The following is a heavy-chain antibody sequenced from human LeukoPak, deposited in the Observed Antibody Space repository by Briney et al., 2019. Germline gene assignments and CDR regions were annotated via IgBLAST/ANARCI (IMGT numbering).Heavy chain of an antibody. CDR3: ARDGGGLRNNFDY. V-gene: IGHV4-59*11. Sequence: SETPSLTCTVSGGSISSHYWSWIRQPPGKGLEWIGYIYYSGSTNYNPSLKRRVTMSLDTSTNHFSLKLGSVTAADTAVYYCARDGGGLRNNFDYWGQGTLVTVSS. CDR1: GGSISSHY. D-gene: IGHD5/OR15-5a*01. J-gene: IGHJ4*02. CDR2: IYYSGST.